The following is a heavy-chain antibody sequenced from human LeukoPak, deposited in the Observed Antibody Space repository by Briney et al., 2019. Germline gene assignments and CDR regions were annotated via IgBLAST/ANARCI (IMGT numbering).Heavy chain of an antibody. V-gene: IGHV3-74*01. CDR1: GFTFSSHW. CDR2: INSDGSNR. J-gene: IGHJ4*02. CDR3: ARSRIPGTFDY. Sequence: GGSLRLSCAASGFTFSSHWMHWVRQAPGKGLVWVSRINSDGSNRNYADSVKGRFIISRDNAKNTVYLQMNSLRAEDTAVYYCARSRIPGTFDYWGQGTLVTVSS.